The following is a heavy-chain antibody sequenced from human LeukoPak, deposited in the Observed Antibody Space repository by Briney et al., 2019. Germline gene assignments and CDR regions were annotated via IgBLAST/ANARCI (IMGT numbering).Heavy chain of an antibody. D-gene: IGHD3-10*01. J-gene: IGHJ3*02. CDR2: IYYSGST. Sequence: SETLSLTCTVSGGSIRSSSYYWGWIRQPPGKGLEWIGSIYYSGSTYYNPPLKSRVTISVDTSKNQFSLKLSSVTAADTAVYYCARVEWFGELSPFDIWGQGTMVTVSS. CDR3: ARVEWFGELSPFDI. CDR1: GGSIRSSSYY. V-gene: IGHV4-39*07.